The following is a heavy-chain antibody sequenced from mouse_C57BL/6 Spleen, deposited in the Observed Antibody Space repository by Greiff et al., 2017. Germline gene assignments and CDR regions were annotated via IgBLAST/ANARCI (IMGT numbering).Heavy chain of an antibody. CDR2: ISYDGSN. CDR1: GYSITSGYY. D-gene: IGHD2-5*01. Sequence: EVKLQESGPGLVKPSQSLSLTCSVTGYSITSGYYWNWIRQFPGNKLEWMGYISYDGSNNYNPSLKNRIAITRDTSKNQLFLKLNSVTTEDTATXYCARDSKDAMDYWGQGTSVTVSS. V-gene: IGHV3-6*01. CDR3: ARDSKDAMDY. J-gene: IGHJ4*01.